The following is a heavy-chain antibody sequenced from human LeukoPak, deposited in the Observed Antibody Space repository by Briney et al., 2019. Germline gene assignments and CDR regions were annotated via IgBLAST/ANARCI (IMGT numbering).Heavy chain of an antibody. J-gene: IGHJ6*03. Sequence: GGSLRLSCAASGFTFSSYSMNWVRQAAGKGLKWVSSIISSSSYIYYADSVKGRFTISRDNAKNSLYLQMNSLRAEDTAVYYCARTRAPSNGRVLYYMDVWGKGTTVTVSS. CDR1: GFTFSSYS. CDR2: IISSSSYI. CDR3: ARTRAPSNGRVLYYMDV. V-gene: IGHV3-21*01. D-gene: IGHD2-2*01.